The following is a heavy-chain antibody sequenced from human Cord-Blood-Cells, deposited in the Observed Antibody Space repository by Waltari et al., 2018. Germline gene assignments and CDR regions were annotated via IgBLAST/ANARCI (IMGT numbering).Heavy chain of an antibody. CDR1: GFTSSSYA. CDR2: ISYDGSNK. J-gene: IGHJ6*03. Sequence: QVQLVESGGGVVQPGRSLRLSCSASGFTSSSYALTLVRQAPGKGLEWVAVISYDGSNKYYADSVKGRFTISRDNSKNTLYLQMNSLRAEDTAVYYCARSLEGDMDVWGKGTTVTVSS. V-gene: IGHV3-30*04. CDR3: ARSLEGDMDV. D-gene: IGHD3-3*01.